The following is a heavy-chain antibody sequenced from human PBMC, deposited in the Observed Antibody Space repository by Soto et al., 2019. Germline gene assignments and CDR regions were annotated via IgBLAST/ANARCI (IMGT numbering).Heavy chain of an antibody. Sequence: QVQLVQSGAEVKKPGSSVKVSCKASGGSLSNYGISWVRQAPGQGLEWMGAIIPVFGTPNYAQKFQDRVTITAEESPTTVYMEVSRLTSEDTAVYYCARGDATKIVVTTYYAMDVWGQGTTVTVSS. D-gene: IGHD4-17*01. CDR1: GGSLSNYG. V-gene: IGHV1-69*12. J-gene: IGHJ6*02. CDR3: ARGDATKIVVTTYYAMDV. CDR2: IIPVFGTP.